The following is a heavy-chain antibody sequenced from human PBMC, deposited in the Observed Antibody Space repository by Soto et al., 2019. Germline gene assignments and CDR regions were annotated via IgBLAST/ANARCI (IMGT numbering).Heavy chain of an antibody. V-gene: IGHV3-30*03. CDR1: GFTFSSYG. CDR2: ISYDGSNK. Sequence: GGSLRLSCAASGFTFSSYGMHWVRQAPGKGLEWVAVISYDGSNKYYADSVKGRFTISRDNSKNTLYLQMNSLRAEDTAVYYCHKGTPRTPIWSGYSGGMDGWGQGTTVTVSS. J-gene: IGHJ6*02. CDR3: HKGTPRTPIWSGYSGGMDG. D-gene: IGHD3-3*01.